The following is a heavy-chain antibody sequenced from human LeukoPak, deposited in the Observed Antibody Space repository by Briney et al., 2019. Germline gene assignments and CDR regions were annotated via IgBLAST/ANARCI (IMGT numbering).Heavy chain of an antibody. CDR2: ITSRSSYI. CDR1: EFTFSSYT. V-gene: IGHV3-21*01. Sequence: PGGSLRLSCAASEFTFSSYTMNWVRQAPGKGLEWVSSITSRSSYIYYVDSVKGRFTISRDNAKNSLYLQMNSLRAEDTAVYYCARDFLSSMSFYMDVWGKGTTVTVSS. J-gene: IGHJ6*03. CDR3: ARDFLSSMSFYMDV. D-gene: IGHD2/OR15-2a*01.